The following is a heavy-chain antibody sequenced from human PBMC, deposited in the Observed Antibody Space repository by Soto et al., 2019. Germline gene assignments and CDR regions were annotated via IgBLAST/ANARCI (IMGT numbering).Heavy chain of an antibody. CDR1: GGSFSGYY. CDR2: INHSGST. V-gene: IGHV4-34*01. CDR3: AKPMAMVRGVKGWFDP. J-gene: IGHJ5*02. Sequence: QVQLQQWGAGLLKPSETLSLTCAVYGGSFSGYYWSWIRQPPGKGREWIGEINHSGSTNYNPPLKSRVTIPXXTXKXPFSLKLSSVTAADPAVYYCAKPMAMVRGVKGWFDPWGQGTLVTVSS. D-gene: IGHD3-10*01.